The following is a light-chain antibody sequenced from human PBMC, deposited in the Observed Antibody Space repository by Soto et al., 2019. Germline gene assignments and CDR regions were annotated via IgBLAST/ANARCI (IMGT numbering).Light chain of an antibody. Sequence: QSVLTQPPSVSMAPGQKVTISCSGSSSNIGNNYVSWYQQLPGTAPKLLIYDNNKRPSGIPDRFSGSKSGTSATLGITGLQTGDEADYYCGTWDSSLSAGVFGGGTKLTVL. J-gene: IGLJ2*01. CDR1: SSNIGNNY. CDR2: DNN. V-gene: IGLV1-51*01. CDR3: GTWDSSLSAGV.